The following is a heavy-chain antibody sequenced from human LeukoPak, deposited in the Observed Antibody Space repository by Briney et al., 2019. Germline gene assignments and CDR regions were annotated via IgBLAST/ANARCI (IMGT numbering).Heavy chain of an antibody. CDR1: GFTFSSYA. CDR2: ISGSGGST. CDR3: AEATPYDILTGRRRCYFDY. D-gene: IGHD3-9*01. Sequence: GGSLRLSCAASGFTFSSYAMSWVRQAPGKGLEWVSAISGSGGSTYYADSVKGRFTISRDNSKNTLYLQMNSLRAEDTAVYYCAEATPYDILTGRRRCYFDYWGQGTLVTVSS. V-gene: IGHV3-23*01. J-gene: IGHJ4*02.